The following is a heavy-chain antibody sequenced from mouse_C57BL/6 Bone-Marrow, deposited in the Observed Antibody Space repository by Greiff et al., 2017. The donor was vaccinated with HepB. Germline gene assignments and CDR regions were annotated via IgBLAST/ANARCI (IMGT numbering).Heavy chain of an antibody. Sequence: VQLQQSGPELVKPGASVKMSCKASGYTFTDYNMHWVKQSHGKSLEWIGYINPNNGGTSYNQKFKGKATLTVNKSSSTAYMELRSLTSEDSAVYYCAREIPYYYGSSPWFAYWGQGTLVTVSA. V-gene: IGHV1-22*01. D-gene: IGHD1-1*01. CDR2: INPNNGGT. J-gene: IGHJ3*01. CDR3: AREIPYYYGSSPWFAY. CDR1: GYTFTDYN.